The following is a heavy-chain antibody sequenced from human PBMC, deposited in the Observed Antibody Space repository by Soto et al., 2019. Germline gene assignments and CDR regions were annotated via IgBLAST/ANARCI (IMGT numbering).Heavy chain of an antibody. CDR3: ARDRGGDNWNGYDP. CDR1: GFTFISYG. CDR2: IWYDGSNK. D-gene: IGHD1-20*01. Sequence: GGSLRLSCAASGFTFISYGIHFFRHSAGKGLEWVAVIWYDGSNKYYADSVKGRFTISRDNSKNTLYLQMNSLRAEDTAVYYCARDRGGDNWNGYDPWGQGTLVTVSS. V-gene: IGHV3-33*01. J-gene: IGHJ5*02.